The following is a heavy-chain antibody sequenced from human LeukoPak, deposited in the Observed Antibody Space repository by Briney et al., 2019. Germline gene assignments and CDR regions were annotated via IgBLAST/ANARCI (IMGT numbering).Heavy chain of an antibody. J-gene: IGHJ6*03. Sequence: GGSLRLSCAASGFPFSNFAMSWVRQAPGKGLEWVSTISGGGDNTYFADSVKGRFTISRGNSKNTLFLQMVSLRAEDTAVYYCAKFEGALLGNYYMDVWGKGTTVTVSS. CDR2: ISGGGDNT. CDR3: AKFEGALLGNYYMDV. CDR1: GFPFSNFA. V-gene: IGHV3-23*01.